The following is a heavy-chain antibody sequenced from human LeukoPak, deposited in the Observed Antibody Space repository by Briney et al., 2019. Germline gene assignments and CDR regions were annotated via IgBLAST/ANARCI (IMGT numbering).Heavy chain of an antibody. CDR3: ARVPWDF. CDR1: GFTFRSYS. D-gene: IGHD4/OR15-4a*01. J-gene: IGHJ4*02. Sequence: PGGSLRLSCAASGFTFRSYSMNWVRQAPGQGLEWVSSISSSNSLIYYADSVKGRFTISRDNSKNSLYLQMNSLRAEDTAVYYCARVPWDFWGQGTLVTVSS. CDR2: ISSSNSLI. V-gene: IGHV3-21*01.